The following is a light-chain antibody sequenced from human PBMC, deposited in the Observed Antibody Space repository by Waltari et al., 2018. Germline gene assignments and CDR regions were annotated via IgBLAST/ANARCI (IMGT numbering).Light chain of an antibody. V-gene: IGLV2-14*01. CDR2: EVR. CDR3: NSYTTSSTWV. CDR1: SSDIGAYNY. J-gene: IGLJ3*02. Sequence: QSALTQPASVSGSPGQSITISCTGTSSDIGAYNYVSWYQHLPGKAPKLIISEVRRRPSGVSNRFSGSKSGNMASLTISVLQAEDEADYYCNSYTTSSTWVFGGWTKLTVL.